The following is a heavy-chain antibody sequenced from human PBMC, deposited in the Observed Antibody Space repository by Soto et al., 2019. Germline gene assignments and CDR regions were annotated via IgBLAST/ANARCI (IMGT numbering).Heavy chain of an antibody. D-gene: IGHD3-10*01. V-gene: IGHV3-30*18. CDR3: AKDSVRYYYYYGMDV. Sequence: QVQLVESGGGVVQPGRSLRLSCAASGFTFSSYGMHWVRQAPGKGLEWVAVISYDGSNKYYADSVKGRFTISRDNSKNKLYLQMNSLRAEDTAVYYCAKDSVRYYYYYGMDVWGQGTTVTVSS. J-gene: IGHJ6*02. CDR1: GFTFSSYG. CDR2: ISYDGSNK.